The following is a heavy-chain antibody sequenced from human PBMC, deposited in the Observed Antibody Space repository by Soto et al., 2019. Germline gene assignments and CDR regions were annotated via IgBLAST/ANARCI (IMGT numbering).Heavy chain of an antibody. CDR3: ARQKVVVAAFDP. D-gene: IGHD2-15*01. J-gene: IGHJ5*02. CDR2: IYYSGST. V-gene: IGHV4-31*03. Sequence: LSLTCTVSGGSISSGGYYWSWIRQHPGKGLEWIGYIYYSGSTYYNPSLKSRVTISVDTSKNQFSLKLSSVTAADTAVYYCARQKVVVAAFDPWGQGTLVTVSS. CDR1: GGSISSGGYY.